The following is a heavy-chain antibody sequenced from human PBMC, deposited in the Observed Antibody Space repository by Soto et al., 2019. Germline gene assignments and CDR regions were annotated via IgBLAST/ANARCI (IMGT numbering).Heavy chain of an antibody. V-gene: IGHV3-33*01. D-gene: IGHD3-22*01. CDR3: ARGDLSITIIVNWFEP. CDR2: IWYDGSNK. J-gene: IGHJ5*02. CDR1: VFTFSSYG. Sequence: XGSLRLSCAASVFTFSSYGMHCVRQSPGKGLEWVAVIWYDGSNKYYADSVKGRFTISRDNSKNTLYLQMNSLRAEDTAVYYCARGDLSITIIVNWFEPWGQGTLVIVS.